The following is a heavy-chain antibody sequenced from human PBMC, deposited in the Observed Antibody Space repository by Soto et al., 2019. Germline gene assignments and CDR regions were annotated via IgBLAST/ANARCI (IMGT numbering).Heavy chain of an antibody. CDR1: GGTFSSYA. CDR3: ARGVGGMIWGAFDI. D-gene: IGHD1-26*01. Sequence: ASVKVSCKASGGTFSSYAISWVRQAPGQGLEWMGGIIPIFGTANYAQKFQGRVTITADESTSTAYMELSSLRSEDTAVYYCARGVGGMIWGAFDIWGQGTMVTVS. V-gene: IGHV1-69*13. J-gene: IGHJ3*02. CDR2: IIPIFGTA.